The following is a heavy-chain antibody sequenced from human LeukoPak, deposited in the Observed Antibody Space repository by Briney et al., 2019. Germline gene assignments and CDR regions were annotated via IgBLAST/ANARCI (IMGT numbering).Heavy chain of an antibody. CDR1: GYTFTSYY. V-gene: IGHV1-46*01. J-gene: IGHJ4*02. Sequence: ASVKVSCKASGYTFTSYYMHWVRQAPGQGLEWMGIINPSGGSTSYAQKFQGRVTMTRDTSTSTVYMELSSLRSEDTAVYYCARTVPAAIRYGGTAGLDYWGQGTLVTVSS. CDR3: ARTVPAAIRYGGTAGLDY. D-gene: IGHD2-2*02. CDR2: INPSGGST.